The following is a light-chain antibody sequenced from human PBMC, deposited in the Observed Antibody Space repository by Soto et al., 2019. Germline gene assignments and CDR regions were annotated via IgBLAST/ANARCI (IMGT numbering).Light chain of an antibody. CDR1: QSISSSY. J-gene: IGKJ1*01. CDR2: GAS. V-gene: IGKV3-20*01. Sequence: EIVLTQSPGTLSLSPVERATLSCRPSQSISSSYLAWYQQRPGQAPRRLIYGASSRATGIPDRFSGSGSGTDFTLTISKLEPVDFAVYYCQQYGRTFGQGTKVEIK. CDR3: QQYGRT.